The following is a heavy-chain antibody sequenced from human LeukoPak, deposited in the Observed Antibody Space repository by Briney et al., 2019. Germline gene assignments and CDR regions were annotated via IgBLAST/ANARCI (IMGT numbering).Heavy chain of an antibody. J-gene: IGHJ4*02. CDR3: ASGYYDFWSGYLDY. Sequence: SETLSLTCTVSGGSISSYYWGWLRQPPGKGLEWIGSIYYSGSTNYNPSLKSRVTISVDTSKNQFSLKLSSVTAADTAVYYCASGYYDFWSGYLDYWGQGTLVTVSS. CDR2: IYYSGST. CDR1: GGSISSYY. D-gene: IGHD3-3*01. V-gene: IGHV4-59*01.